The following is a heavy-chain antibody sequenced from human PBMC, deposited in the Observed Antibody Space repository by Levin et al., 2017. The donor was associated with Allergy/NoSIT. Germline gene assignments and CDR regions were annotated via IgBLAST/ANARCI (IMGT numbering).Heavy chain of an antibody. Sequence: GESLKISCAASGFTFSSYGMHWVRQAPGKGLEWVAVISYDGSNKYYADSVKGRFTISRDNSKNTLYLQMNSLRAEDTAVYYCAKDASYYFDYWGQGTLVTVSS. D-gene: IGHD1-1*01. V-gene: IGHV3-30*18. CDR1: GFTFSSYG. CDR3: AKDASYYFDY. CDR2: ISYDGSNK. J-gene: IGHJ4*02.